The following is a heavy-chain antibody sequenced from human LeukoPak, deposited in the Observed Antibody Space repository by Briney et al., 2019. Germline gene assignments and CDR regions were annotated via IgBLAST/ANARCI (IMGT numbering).Heavy chain of an antibody. J-gene: IGHJ4*02. CDR2: LSGSGAGT. D-gene: IGHD3-3*01. CDR1: GFTFSDYA. CDR3: AKAELGVDTFFDY. V-gene: IGHV3-23*01. Sequence: GGSLRLSCAASGFTFSDYALGWVCQAPGRGLEWVATLSGSGAGTYYSDSVQGRFTISRDNSKRTLFLQMNSLRAEDTAFYYCAKAELGVDTFFDYWGQGTLVTVSS.